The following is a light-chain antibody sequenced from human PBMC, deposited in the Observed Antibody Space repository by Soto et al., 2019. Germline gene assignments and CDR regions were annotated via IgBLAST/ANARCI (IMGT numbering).Light chain of an antibody. CDR2: TAS. V-gene: IGKV1-39*01. CDR3: QQSYSTPPYT. CDR1: QSISSY. J-gene: IGKJ2*01. Sequence: DIQMTQSPSSLSASVGDRVTITCRASQSISSYLNWYQQKPGKAPKVLIYTASSLNSGVASRFSGSRSGTNFTLTISSLQPEEFATYYCQQSYSTPPYTFGQGTKLEIK.